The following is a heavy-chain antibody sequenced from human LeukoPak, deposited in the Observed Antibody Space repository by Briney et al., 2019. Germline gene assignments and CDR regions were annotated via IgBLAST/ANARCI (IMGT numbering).Heavy chain of an antibody. D-gene: IGHD1-26*01. CDR1: GGSFSGYY. V-gene: IGHV4-34*01. CDR3: ARRRWELLALDY. J-gene: IGHJ4*02. CDR2: INHSGST. Sequence: PSETLSLTCAVYGGSFSGYYWSWIRQPPGKGLEWIGEINHSGSTNYNPSLKSRVTISVDTSKNQFSLKLSSVTAADTAVYYCARRRWELLALDYWGQGTLVTVSS.